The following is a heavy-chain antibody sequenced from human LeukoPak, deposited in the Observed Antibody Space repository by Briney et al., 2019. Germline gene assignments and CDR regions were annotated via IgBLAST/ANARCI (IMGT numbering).Heavy chain of an antibody. D-gene: IGHD3-22*01. CDR2: IWYDGSNK. Sequence: GRSLRLSCAASGFTFSSYGMHWVRQAPGKGLEGVAVIWYDGSNKYYADSVKGRFTISRDNSKNTLYLQMNSLRAEDTAVYYCARDYDSSGYYYLYYYYGMDVWGQGTTVTVSS. CDR1: GFTFSSYG. CDR3: ARDYDSSGYYYLYYYYGMDV. J-gene: IGHJ6*02. V-gene: IGHV3-33*01.